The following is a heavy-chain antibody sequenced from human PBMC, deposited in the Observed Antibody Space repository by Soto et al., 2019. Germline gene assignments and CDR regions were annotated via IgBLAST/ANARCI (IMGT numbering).Heavy chain of an antibody. V-gene: IGHV3-33*01. CDR2: IWYDGSNK. J-gene: IGHJ4*02. Sequence: QVQLVESGGGVVQPGRSLRLSCAASGFTFSSYGMHWVRQAPGKGLEWVAVIWYDGSNKYYADSMKGRFTISRDNSKNTLYLQMNSLRAEDTAVYYCARGNYGDYDPLDYWGQGTLVTVSS. CDR3: ARGNYGDYDPLDY. CDR1: GFTFSSYG. D-gene: IGHD4-17*01.